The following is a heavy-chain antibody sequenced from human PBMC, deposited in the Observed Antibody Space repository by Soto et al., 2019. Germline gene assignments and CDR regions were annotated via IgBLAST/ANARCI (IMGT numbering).Heavy chain of an antibody. D-gene: IGHD2-15*01. CDR3: TTGSVEGV. Sequence: EVQLVESGGGLVKPGGSLTLSCAASGFTISYAWRNWVRQVPGKGLEWVGRIKTNSEGGTTDYAAPVQGRFTLSRDDSRNTLSLHMNSLKTDDTAVYYCTTGSVEGVWGQGATVTVSS. J-gene: IGHJ6*02. CDR1: GFTISYAW. V-gene: IGHV3-15*07. CDR2: IKTNSEGGTT.